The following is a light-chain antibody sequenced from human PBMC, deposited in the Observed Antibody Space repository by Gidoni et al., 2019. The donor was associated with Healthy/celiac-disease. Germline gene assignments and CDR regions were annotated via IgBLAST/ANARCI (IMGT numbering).Light chain of an antibody. Sequence: QSALTQPDSVSGSPGQSITISCTGTSSDVGSYNLVSWYQQHPGKAPKLMIYEGSKRPSGVSTRFSGSKSGNTASLTISGLQAEDEAAYYCCSYAGSSTPQVVFGGGTKLTVL. CDR1: SSDVGSYNL. V-gene: IGLV2-23*01. CDR3: CSYAGSSTPQVV. CDR2: EGS. J-gene: IGLJ2*01.